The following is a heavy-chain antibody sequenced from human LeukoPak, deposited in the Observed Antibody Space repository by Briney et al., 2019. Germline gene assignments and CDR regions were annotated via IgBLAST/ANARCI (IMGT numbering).Heavy chain of an antibody. CDR2: IYYSGST. CDR1: GGSISSSSYY. CDR3: ATKYSSSWGVNFDY. J-gene: IGHJ4*02. Sequence: SETLSLTCTVSGGSISSSSYYWGWIRQPPGKGLEWIGSIYYSGSTYYNPSLKSRVTTSVDTSKNQFSLKLSSVTAAGTAVYYCATKYSSSWGVNFDYWGQGTLVTVSS. V-gene: IGHV4-39*01. D-gene: IGHD6-13*01.